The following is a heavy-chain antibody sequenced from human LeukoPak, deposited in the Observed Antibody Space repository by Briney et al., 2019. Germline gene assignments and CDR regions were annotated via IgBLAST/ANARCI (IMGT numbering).Heavy chain of an antibody. CDR3: ARDVNYYYYMDV. J-gene: IGHJ6*03. CDR1: GGSFSGYY. CDR2: INHSGST. V-gene: IGHV4-34*01. Sequence: SETLSLTCAVYGGSFSGYYWSWIRQPPGKGLEWIGEINHSGSTNYNPSLKSRVTISLHTSKNQFSLKLSSVNAADTAVYYCARDVNYYYYMDVWGKGTTVTVSS.